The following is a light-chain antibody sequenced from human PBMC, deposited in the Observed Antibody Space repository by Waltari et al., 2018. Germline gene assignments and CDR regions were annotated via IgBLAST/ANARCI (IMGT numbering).Light chain of an antibody. CDR3: STWDDRLTGVV. CDR2: SNN. CDR1: NSNIGSNT. Sequence: QSVLAQPPSASGTPEQRITISCSGSNSNIGSNTVNWYQQFPGTAPRLLIYSNNQRPSGVPDRFSASKSGSSAALAIYGLHSEDEADYYCSTWDDRLTGVVFGGGTKVTVL. V-gene: IGLV1-44*01. J-gene: IGLJ2*01.